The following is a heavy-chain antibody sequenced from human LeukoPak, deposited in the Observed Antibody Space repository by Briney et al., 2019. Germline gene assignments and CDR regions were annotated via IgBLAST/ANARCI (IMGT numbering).Heavy chain of an antibody. Sequence: PGGSLRLSCAASGFTFSNYWMSWVRQAPGKGLEWVANIKQDGSEKYYVASVKGRFTISRDNAKSSLFLQMNSLRAEDTAVYYCARGSTMVSDYWGQGTLVTVSS. J-gene: IGHJ4*02. D-gene: IGHD3-10*01. CDR2: IKQDGSEK. CDR3: ARGSTMVSDY. CDR1: GFTFSNYW. V-gene: IGHV3-7*05.